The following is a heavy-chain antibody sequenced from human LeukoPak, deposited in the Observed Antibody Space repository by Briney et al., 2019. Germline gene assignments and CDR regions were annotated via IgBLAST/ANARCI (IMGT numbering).Heavy chain of an antibody. Sequence: TGGSLRLSCTASGFTFGDYAMSWFRQAPGKGLEWVGRIKSKTDGGTTDYAAPVKGRFTISRDDSKNTLYLQMNSLKTEDTAVYYCTTAYGGWDFDYWGQGTLVTVSS. V-gene: IGHV3-15*01. J-gene: IGHJ4*02. CDR3: TTAYGGWDFDY. CDR1: GFTFGDYA. CDR2: IKSKTDGGTT. D-gene: IGHD4-23*01.